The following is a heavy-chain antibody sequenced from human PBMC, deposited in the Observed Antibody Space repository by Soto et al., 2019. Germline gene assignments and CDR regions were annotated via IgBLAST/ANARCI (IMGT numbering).Heavy chain of an antibody. J-gene: IGHJ5*02. Sequence: SETLSLTCTVSGGSVSSDTHYWSWIRQPPGKRLEWIGFIYSSGSTNYDPSLKSRVTMSVDTSKNQFSLKLRSVIVADTAVYHCARAPYNWNHLGLFDPWGQGTLVTVSS. V-gene: IGHV4-61*01. CDR3: ARAPYNWNHLGLFDP. D-gene: IGHD1-20*01. CDR1: GGSVSSDTHY. CDR2: IYSSGST.